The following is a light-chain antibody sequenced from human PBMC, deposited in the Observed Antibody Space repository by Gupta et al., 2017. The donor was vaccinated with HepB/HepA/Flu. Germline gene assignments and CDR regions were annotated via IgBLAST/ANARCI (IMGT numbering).Light chain of an antibody. V-gene: IGKV3-15*01. Sequence: EIVMAQSPATLSVSPGERATLSCRASQDVSSNLAWYQQKPGQAPRLLIYGASTRATDIPARFSGSGSGTEFTLTISSRQSEDFAVYYCQQYSKWPPYTFGQGTKVEIK. J-gene: IGKJ2*01. CDR1: QDVSSN. CDR2: GAS. CDR3: QQYSKWPPYT.